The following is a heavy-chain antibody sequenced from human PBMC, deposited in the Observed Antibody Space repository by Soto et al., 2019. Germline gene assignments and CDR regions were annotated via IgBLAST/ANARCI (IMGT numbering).Heavy chain of an antibody. CDR3: ARETKAKYFDS. V-gene: IGHV1-69*12. Sequence: QVQLVQSGAEVKKPGSSVKVSCKASGGTCSTYAFTWVRQAPGQGLEWMGGIIPIFRTANSAQNFQGRVTITADESTNTAYMELSSLRSEDTAVYYCARETKAKYFDSWGQGTLVTVSS. CDR1: GGTCSTYA. D-gene: IGHD2-8*01. J-gene: IGHJ4*02. CDR2: IIPIFRTA.